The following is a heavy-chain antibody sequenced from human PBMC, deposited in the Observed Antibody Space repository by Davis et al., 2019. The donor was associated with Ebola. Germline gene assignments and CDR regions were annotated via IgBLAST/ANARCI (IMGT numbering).Heavy chain of an antibody. D-gene: IGHD1-7*01. CDR3: AWNFPPDFDY. J-gene: IGHJ4*02. CDR2: ISISSSTI. Sequence: GGSLRLSCAASGFTFSSYSMNWVRQAPGKGLEWISYISISSSTIYYADSVKGRFTISRDNAKNSLYLQMNSLRDEDTAVYYCAWNFPPDFDYWGQGTLVTVSS. CDR1: GFTFSSYS. V-gene: IGHV3-48*02.